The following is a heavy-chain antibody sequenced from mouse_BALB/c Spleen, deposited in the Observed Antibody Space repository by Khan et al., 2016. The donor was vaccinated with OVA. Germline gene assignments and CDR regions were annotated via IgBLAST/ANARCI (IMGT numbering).Heavy chain of an antibody. D-gene: IGHD4-1*01. CDR1: GYSITSDYA. CDR3: GMGRTY. Sequence: EVQLQESGPGLVKPSQSLSLTCTVTGYSITSDYAWNWIRQFPGNKLEWMGYISYSGRPSYTPSLKSRISVTRDTSKNQFFLQLNSVTTEDTATXYGGMGRTYWGQGTLVTVSA. J-gene: IGHJ3*01. CDR2: ISYSGRP. V-gene: IGHV3-2*02.